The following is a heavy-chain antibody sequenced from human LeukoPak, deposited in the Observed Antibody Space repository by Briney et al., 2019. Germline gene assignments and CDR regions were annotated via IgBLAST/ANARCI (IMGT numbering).Heavy chain of an antibody. J-gene: IGHJ4*02. V-gene: IGHV4-59*12. D-gene: IGHD3-22*01. CDR2: IYYSGST. Sequence: SETLSLTCTVSGGSISNYYWGWIRQPPGKGLEWIGYIYYSGSTYYNPSLKSRVTISVDTSKNQFSLKLSSVTAADTAVYYCAREDYYDSSGYYEVFDYWGQGTLVTVSS. CDR3: AREDYYDSSGYYEVFDY. CDR1: GGSISNYY.